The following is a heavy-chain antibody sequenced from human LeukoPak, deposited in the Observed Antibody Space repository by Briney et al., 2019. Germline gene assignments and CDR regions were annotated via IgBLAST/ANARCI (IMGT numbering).Heavy chain of an antibody. Sequence: SVNVSCKASGYTFTSYGISWVRQAPGQGLEWMGGIIPIFGTANYAQKFQGRVTITADESTSTAYMELSSLRSEDTAVYYCARVGPYCSGGSCGAFDIWGQGTMVTVSS. CDR1: GYTFTSYG. V-gene: IGHV1-69*13. J-gene: IGHJ3*02. D-gene: IGHD2-15*01. CDR2: IIPIFGTA. CDR3: ARVGPYCSGGSCGAFDI.